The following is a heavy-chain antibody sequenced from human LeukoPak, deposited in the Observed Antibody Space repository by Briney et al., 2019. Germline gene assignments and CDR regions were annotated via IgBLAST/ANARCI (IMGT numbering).Heavy chain of an antibody. CDR1: GFTLASYV. CDR2: TSPDEGLK. J-gene: IGHJ4*02. CDR3: TRDPILGAPDYFDY. D-gene: IGHD1-26*01. V-gene: IGHV3-30*04. Sequence: PGGSLRLSCAASGFTLASYVTHWVRQAPGKGLEWVAVTSPDEGLKFYGDSVKGRFTISRDNSKNTMYLQMNNLREEDTAVYYCTRDPILGAPDYFDYWGQGTLVTVSS.